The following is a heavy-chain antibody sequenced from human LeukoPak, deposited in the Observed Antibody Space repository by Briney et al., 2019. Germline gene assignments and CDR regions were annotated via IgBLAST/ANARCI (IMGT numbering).Heavy chain of an antibody. CDR3: ARVCGGYYDFWSGYYTRHNWFDP. J-gene: IGHJ5*02. Sequence: SETLSLTCAVYGGSFSGYYWSWIRQPPGKGPEWIGEINHSGSTNYNPSLKSRVTISVDTSKNQFSLKLSSVTAADTAVYYCARVCGGYYDFWSGYYTRHNWFDPWGQGTLVTVSS. D-gene: IGHD3-3*01. CDR1: GGSFSGYY. CDR2: INHSGST. V-gene: IGHV4-34*01.